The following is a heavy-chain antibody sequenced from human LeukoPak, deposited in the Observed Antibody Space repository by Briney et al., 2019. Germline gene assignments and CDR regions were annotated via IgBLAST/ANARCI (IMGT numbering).Heavy chain of an antibody. CDR1: GFTFSDYY. V-gene: IGHV3-11*01. D-gene: IGHD3-9*01. CDR2: ISSGGSTI. Sequence: GGSLRLSCAASGFTFSDYYMSWIRQAPGKGLEWVSYISSGGSTIYYADSVKGRFTISRNNAKNSLYLQMNSLRAEDTAVYYCARDFLYYDFLTGYSSYWYFDLWGRGTLVTVSS. J-gene: IGHJ2*01. CDR3: ARDFLYYDFLTGYSSYWYFDL.